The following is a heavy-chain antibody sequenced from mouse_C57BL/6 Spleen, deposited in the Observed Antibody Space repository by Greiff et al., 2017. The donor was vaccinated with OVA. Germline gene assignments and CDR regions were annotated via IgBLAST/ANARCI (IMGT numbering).Heavy chain of an antibody. Sequence: QVQLQQPGAELVKPGASVKLSCKASGYNFTSYWMHWVKQRPGRGLEWIGRIDPNSGDTKYNEKFKSKATLTADKSSSTAYMQLSSLTSEDSAVYYCEKKKEDMDYWGQGTSVTVSS. CDR2: IDPNSGDT. V-gene: IGHV1-72*01. CDR3: EKKKEDMDY. CDR1: GYNFTSYW. J-gene: IGHJ4*01.